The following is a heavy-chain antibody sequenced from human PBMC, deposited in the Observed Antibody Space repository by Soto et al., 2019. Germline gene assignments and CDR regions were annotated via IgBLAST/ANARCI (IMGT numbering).Heavy chain of an antibody. CDR1: GGTFSSYA. J-gene: IGHJ4*02. V-gene: IGHV1-69*13. Sequence: SVKVSCKASGGTFSSYAISWVRQAPGQGLEWMGGIIPIFGTANYAQKFQGRVTITADESTSTAYMELSSLRSEDTAVYYCARVNPLGYYFDYWGQGXLVTVSS. CDR3: ARVNPLGYYFDY. D-gene: IGHD6-25*01. CDR2: IIPIFGTA.